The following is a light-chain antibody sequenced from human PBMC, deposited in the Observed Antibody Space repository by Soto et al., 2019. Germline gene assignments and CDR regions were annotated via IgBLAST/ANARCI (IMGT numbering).Light chain of an antibody. Sequence: EIVMTQSPATLSVSPGERATLSCRASQSVSSNLAWHQQKSGQAPRLLIYGASTRATGIPARFSGSGSGTEFTLTISSLQSEDFAVYYCQQYNNWPRTFCQGTKVEIK. CDR2: GAS. CDR1: QSVSSN. V-gene: IGKV3-15*01. J-gene: IGKJ1*01. CDR3: QQYNNWPRT.